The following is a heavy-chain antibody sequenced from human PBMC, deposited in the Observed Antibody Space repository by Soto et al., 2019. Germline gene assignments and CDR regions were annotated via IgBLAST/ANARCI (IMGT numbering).Heavy chain of an antibody. CDR3: AGRRAGDYYFDY. CDR2: IYYTGST. D-gene: IGHD1-26*01. CDR1: GGSVSSSSYY. J-gene: IGHJ4*02. V-gene: IGHV4-39*01. Sequence: SETLSLTCTVSGGSVSSSSYYWGWIRQPPGKGLEWIGTIYYTGSTSYSPSLKSRVTISVDTSKTQFSLNLNSVTAADTAVYYCAGRRAGDYYFDYWGQGTLVTVSS.